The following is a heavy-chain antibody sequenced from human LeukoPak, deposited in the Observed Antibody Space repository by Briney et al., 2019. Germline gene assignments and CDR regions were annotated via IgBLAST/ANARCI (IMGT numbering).Heavy chain of an antibody. D-gene: IGHD3-9*01. Sequence: GGSLRLSCAASGFTFSSYWMSWVRQAPGKGLEWVANIKQDGSEKYYVDSVKGRFTISRDNAKNSLYLQMNSLRAEDTAVYYCARDLSPVALRYFDWLSHWGQGTLVTVSS. CDR2: IKQDGSEK. J-gene: IGHJ5*02. CDR1: GFTFSSYW. CDR3: ARDLSPVALRYFDWLSH. V-gene: IGHV3-7*01.